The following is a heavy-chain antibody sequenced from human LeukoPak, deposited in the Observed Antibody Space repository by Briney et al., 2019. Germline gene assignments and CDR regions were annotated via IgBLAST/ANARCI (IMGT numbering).Heavy chain of an antibody. Sequence: GGSLRLSCAASGFTLSSYSMNWVRQAPGKGLEWVSYISSSGTTIYYGDAVKGRFTISRDNAKNSLFLQMNSLRAEDTAVYYCARVLRYCSGGNCYSGGLGYMDVWGKGTTVTISS. CDR2: ISSSGTTI. D-gene: IGHD2-15*01. V-gene: IGHV3-48*04. CDR3: ARVLRYCSGGNCYSGGLGYMDV. J-gene: IGHJ6*03. CDR1: GFTLSSYS.